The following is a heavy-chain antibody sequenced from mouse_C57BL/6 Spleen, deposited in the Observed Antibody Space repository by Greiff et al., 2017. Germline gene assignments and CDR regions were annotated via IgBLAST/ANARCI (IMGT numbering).Heavy chain of an antibody. CDR2: IWSGGST. Sequence: VKLMESGPGLVQPSQSLSITCPVSGFSLTSYGVHWVRQSPGKGLEWLGVIWSGGSTDYNAAFISRLSISKDNSKSQVFFKMNRLQAEDTAIYYCARGELGRAWFAYWGQGTLVTVSA. V-gene: IGHV2-2*01. CDR1: GFSLTSYG. CDR3: ARGELGRAWFAY. D-gene: IGHD4-1*01. J-gene: IGHJ3*01.